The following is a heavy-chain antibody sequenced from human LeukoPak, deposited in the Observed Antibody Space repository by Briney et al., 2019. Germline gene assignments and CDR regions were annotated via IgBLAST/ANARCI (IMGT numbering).Heavy chain of an antibody. CDR3: ARATTRDYFDY. V-gene: IGHV1-69*13. D-gene: IGHD4-17*01. CDR2: IIPIFGTA. CDR1: GYTFTGYY. J-gene: IGHJ4*02. Sequence: SVKVSCKASGYTFTGYYIHWVRQAPGQGLEWMGGIIPIFGTANYAQKFQGRVTITADESTSTAYMELSSLRSEDTAVYYCARATTRDYFDYWGQGTLVAVSS.